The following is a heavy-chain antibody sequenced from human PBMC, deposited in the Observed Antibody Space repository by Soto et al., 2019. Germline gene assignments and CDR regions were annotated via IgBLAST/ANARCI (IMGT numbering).Heavy chain of an antibody. D-gene: IGHD6-19*01. CDR1: GFTFDDYA. CDR3: AKDKISSGWYVDS. Sequence: PGGSLRLSCAASGFTFDDYAMHWVRQAPGKGLEWVSGISWNSGSLDYADSVKGRFTISRDSAKKSLYLQMNSLRAEDTAFYYCAKDKISSGWYVDSWGQGTLVTVSS. J-gene: IGHJ4*02. CDR2: ISWNSGSL. V-gene: IGHV3-9*01.